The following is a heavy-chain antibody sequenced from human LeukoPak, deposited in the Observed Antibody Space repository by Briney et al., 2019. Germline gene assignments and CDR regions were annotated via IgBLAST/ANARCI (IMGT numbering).Heavy chain of an antibody. Sequence: PGGSLRLSCAASGFTFSSYAISWVRQAPGKGLEWVSAISKSGDSTYYADPVKGRFTISRDNSKNTIYLQMNSLRVEDTAVYYCAKLSGWTGWFFDYWGQGTVVTVSS. CDR3: AKLSGWTGWFFDY. D-gene: IGHD6-19*01. CDR1: GFTFSSYA. V-gene: IGHV3-23*01. J-gene: IGHJ4*02. CDR2: ISKSGDST.